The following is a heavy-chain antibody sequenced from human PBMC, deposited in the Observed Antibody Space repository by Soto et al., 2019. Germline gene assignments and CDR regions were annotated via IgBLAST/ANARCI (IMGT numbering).Heavy chain of an antibody. V-gene: IGHV3-30-3*01. CDR3: ARYLVGATTGHDY. Sequence: QVQLVESGGGVVQPGRSLRLSCAASGFTFSSYAMHWVRQAPGKGLEWVAVISYDGSNKYYADSVKGRFTISRDNSKNTLYLQMNSLRAEDTAVYYCARYLVGATTGHDYWGQGTLVTVSS. D-gene: IGHD1-26*01. J-gene: IGHJ4*02. CDR2: ISYDGSNK. CDR1: GFTFSSYA.